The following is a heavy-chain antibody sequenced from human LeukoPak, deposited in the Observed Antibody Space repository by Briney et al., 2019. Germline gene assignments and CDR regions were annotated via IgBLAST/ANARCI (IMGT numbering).Heavy chain of an antibody. CDR1: GGSISNYY. Sequence: SETLSLTCTVSGGSISNYYWSWIRRPAGKGLEWVGRFYTSGSTLYNPSLKSRVTISIDKSKNQFSLKLTSVTAADTAVYYCARDSSGSGWYLIDQWGQGTLVTVSS. J-gene: IGHJ4*02. CDR2: FYTSGST. D-gene: IGHD6-19*01. V-gene: IGHV4-4*07. CDR3: ARDSSGSGWYLIDQ.